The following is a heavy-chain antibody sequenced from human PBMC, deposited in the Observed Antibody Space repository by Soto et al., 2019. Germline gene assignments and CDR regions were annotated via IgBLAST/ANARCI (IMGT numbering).Heavy chain of an antibody. D-gene: IGHD3-22*01. CDR2: INPNSGGT. V-gene: IGHV1-2*02. CDR1: GYTFTGYY. J-gene: IGHJ5*02. CDR3: ARDYYDSSGPRGYWFDP. Sequence: ASLKVSCKASGYTFTGYYMHWVRQAPGQGLEWMGWINPNSGGTNYAQKFQGRVTMTRDTSISTAYMELSRLRSDDTAVYYCARDYYDSSGPRGYWFDPWGQGTLVTVSS.